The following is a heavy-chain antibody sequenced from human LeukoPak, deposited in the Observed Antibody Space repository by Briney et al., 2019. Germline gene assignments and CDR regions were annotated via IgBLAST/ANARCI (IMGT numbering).Heavy chain of an antibody. J-gene: IGHJ3*02. CDR1: GFTFSSYS. D-gene: IGHD3-16*01. CDR3: GQEGEYDDAFDI. CDR2: ISSSSSYI. V-gene: IGHV3-21*01. Sequence: KPGGSLRLSCAASGFTFSSYSMNWVRQAPGKGLEWVSSISSSSSYIYYADSVKGRFTISRDNAKNSLYLQMNSLRAEDTAVYYCGQEGEYDDAFDIWGQGTMVTVSS.